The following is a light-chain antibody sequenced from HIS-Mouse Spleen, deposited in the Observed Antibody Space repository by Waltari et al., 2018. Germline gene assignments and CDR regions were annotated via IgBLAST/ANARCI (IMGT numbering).Light chain of an antibody. CDR3: CSYAGSYTYWV. CDR1: SSDVGGYNY. Sequence: QSALTQPRSVSGSPGQSVPISCPGTSSDVGGYNYVPWYQQPPGKAPKLMIYDVSKRPSGVPDRFSGSKSGNTASLTISGLQAEDEADYYCCSYAGSYTYWVFGGGTKLTVL. V-gene: IGLV2-11*01. J-gene: IGLJ3*02. CDR2: DVS.